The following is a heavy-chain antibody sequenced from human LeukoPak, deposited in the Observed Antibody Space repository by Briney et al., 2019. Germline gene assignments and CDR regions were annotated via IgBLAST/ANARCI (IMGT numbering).Heavy chain of an antibody. CDR3: AELCITMIWGV. V-gene: IGHV3-48*03. J-gene: IGHJ6*04. CDR2: ISCSGSNI. CDR1: GFTFSSYH. Sequence: GGSLRLSCVVSGFTFSSYHMNWLRQAPGKALEGVSYISCSGSNIYYADSVKGLFTISRDNAKNSLYLKMNTLRAEDSAVYHCAELCITMIWGVWGKGTTVTISS. D-gene: IGHD3-22*01.